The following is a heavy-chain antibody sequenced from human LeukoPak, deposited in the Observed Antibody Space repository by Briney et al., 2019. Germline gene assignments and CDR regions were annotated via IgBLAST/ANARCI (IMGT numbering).Heavy chain of an antibody. V-gene: IGHV4-59*11. CDR1: GGSISSHY. CDR3: ARHTFCSNNGVCPFDY. Sequence: SETLSLTCTVSGGSISSHYWSWIRQPPEKGLEWVGYMYYSGSTNYNPSLKSRVTISVDTSKNQFSLKLSSVTAADAAVYYCARHTFCSNNGVCPFDYWGQGTLVTVSS. J-gene: IGHJ4*02. D-gene: IGHD2-8*01. CDR2: MYYSGST.